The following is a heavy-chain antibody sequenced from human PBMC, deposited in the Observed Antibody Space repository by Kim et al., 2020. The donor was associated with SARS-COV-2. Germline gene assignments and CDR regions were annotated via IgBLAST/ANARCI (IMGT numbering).Heavy chain of an antibody. D-gene: IGHD4-17*01. Sequence: ADSVKGRFTISRDNAKNSLYLQMNSLRAEDTAVYYCAREYGDYEKYFDYWGQGTLVTVSS. V-gene: IGHV3-11*06. CDR3: AREYGDYEKYFDY. J-gene: IGHJ4*02.